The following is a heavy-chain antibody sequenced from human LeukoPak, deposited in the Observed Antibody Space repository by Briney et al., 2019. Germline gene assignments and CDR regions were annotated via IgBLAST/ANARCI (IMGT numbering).Heavy chain of an antibody. CDR2: ISGSGGST. J-gene: IGHJ4*02. CDR3: AKVKIFGVVIYSFDY. V-gene: IGHV3-23*01. D-gene: IGHD3-3*01. CDR1: GFTFSSYA. Sequence: PGGSLRLSCAASGFTFSSYAMSWVRQAPGKGLEWVSVISGSGGSTYYADSVKGRFTISRDNSKNTLYLQMNSLRAEDTAVYYCAKVKIFGVVIYSFDYWGQGTLVTVSS.